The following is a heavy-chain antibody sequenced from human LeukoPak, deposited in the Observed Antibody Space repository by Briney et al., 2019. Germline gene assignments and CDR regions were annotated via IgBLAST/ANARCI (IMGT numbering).Heavy chain of an antibody. D-gene: IGHD1-14*01. J-gene: IGHJ3*02. Sequence: SETLSLTCTVSGGSITSYYWSWIRQPPGKGLEWIGYIYYSGSTNYNPSLKSRVTISVDTSKNQFSLKLTSVTAADTAVYYCARHLRTHHAFDIWGQGTMVTVSS. CDR1: GGSITSYY. CDR2: IYYSGST. V-gene: IGHV4-59*08. CDR3: ARHLRTHHAFDI.